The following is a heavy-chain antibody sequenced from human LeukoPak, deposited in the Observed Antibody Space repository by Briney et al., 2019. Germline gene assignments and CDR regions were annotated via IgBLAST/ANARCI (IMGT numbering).Heavy chain of an antibody. D-gene: IGHD3-3*01. CDR2: IIPIFGTA. CDR1: GGTFSSYA. CDR3: ARQIFGVVLNYYYYYMDV. V-gene: IGHV1-69*05. J-gene: IGHJ6*03. Sequence: ASVKVSCKASGGTFSSYAISWVRQAPGQGLEWMGGIIPIFGTANYAQKFQGRVTITTDESTSTAYMELSSLRSEDTAVYYCARQIFGVVLNYYYYYMDVWGKGTTVTVSS.